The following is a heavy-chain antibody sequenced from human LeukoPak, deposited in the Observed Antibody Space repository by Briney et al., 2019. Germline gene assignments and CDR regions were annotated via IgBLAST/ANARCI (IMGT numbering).Heavy chain of an antibody. Sequence: ASVKVSCKVSGYTLTELSMHWVRQAPGKGLEWMGGFDPEDGETIYAQKFQGRVTMTEDTSTDTAYMELSSLRSEDTAVYYCATNPYVDIVATIFYWGQGTLVTVSS. CDR1: GYTLTELS. CDR3: ATNPYVDIVATIFY. D-gene: IGHD5-12*01. V-gene: IGHV1-24*01. J-gene: IGHJ4*02. CDR2: FDPEDGET.